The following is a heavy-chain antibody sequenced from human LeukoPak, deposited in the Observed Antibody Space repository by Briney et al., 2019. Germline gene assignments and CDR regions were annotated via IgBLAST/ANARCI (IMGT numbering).Heavy chain of an antibody. V-gene: IGHV4-39*07. CDR3: ARGFSDSGVDY. J-gene: IGHJ4*02. CDR2: IYYSGST. CDR1: GGSISSSSYY. D-gene: IGHD3-10*01. Sequence: SETLSLTCTVSGGSISSSSYYWGWIRQPPGKGLEWIGSIYYSGSTYYNPSLKSRVTISVDTSKNQFSLKLSSVTAADTAVYYCARGFSDSGVDYWGQGTLVTVSS.